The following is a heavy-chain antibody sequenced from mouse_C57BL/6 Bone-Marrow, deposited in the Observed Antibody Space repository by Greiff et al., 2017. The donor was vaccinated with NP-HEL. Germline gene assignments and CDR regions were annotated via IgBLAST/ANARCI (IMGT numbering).Heavy chain of an antibody. V-gene: IGHV1-61*01. CDR3: ARMGLRYSY. J-gene: IGHJ2*01. D-gene: IGHD1-1*01. Sequence: VQLQQPGAELVRPGSSVKLSCKASGYTFTSYWMDWVKQRPGQGLEWIGNIYPSDSETHYNQKFKDKATLTVAKSSSTAYMQLSSLTSEDSAVYYCARMGLRYSYWGQGTTLTVSS. CDR2: IYPSDSET. CDR1: GYTFTSYW.